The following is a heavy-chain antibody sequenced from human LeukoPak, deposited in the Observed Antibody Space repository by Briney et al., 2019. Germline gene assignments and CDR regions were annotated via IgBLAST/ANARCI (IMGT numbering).Heavy chain of an antibody. Sequence: GRSLRLSCAASGFTFDDYSMHWVRQAPGKGLEWVAGISWHSRSIGYADSVRGRFTISRDNAKNSVSLQMSSLRTEDTALYYCTKDLSSQWFTDIRHYGMNVWGQGTTVAVSS. V-gene: IGHV3-9*01. D-gene: IGHD3-22*01. CDR1: GFTFDDYS. J-gene: IGHJ6*02. CDR2: ISWHSRSI. CDR3: TKDLSSQWFTDIRHYGMNV.